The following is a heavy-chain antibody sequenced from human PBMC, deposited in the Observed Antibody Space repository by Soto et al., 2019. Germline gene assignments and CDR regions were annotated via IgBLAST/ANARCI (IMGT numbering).Heavy chain of an antibody. Sequence: GGSLRLSCAASGFTFSSYEMNLVRQAPGKGLEWVSYISSSGSTIYYADSVKGRFTISRDNAKNSLYLQMNSLRAEDTAVYYCARDPYGSGSYYGWLEPWGEGTLVTVSS. CDR2: ISSSGSTI. V-gene: IGHV3-48*03. CDR3: ARDPYGSGSYYGWLEP. J-gene: IGHJ5*02. CDR1: GFTFSSYE. D-gene: IGHD3-10*01.